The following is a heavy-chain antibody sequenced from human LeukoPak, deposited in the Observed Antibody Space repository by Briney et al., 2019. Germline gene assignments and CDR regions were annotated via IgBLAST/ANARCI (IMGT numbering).Heavy chain of an antibody. CDR3: ARQYCGGDCYPEPDAFDI. J-gene: IGHJ3*02. CDR2: IYPGDSDT. V-gene: IGHV5-51*01. D-gene: IGHD2-21*02. CDR1: GYSFTSHW. Sequence: PGESLKISCKGSGYSFTSHWIGWVRQVPGKGLDWMGIIYPGDSDTRYSPSFQGQVTISADKSINTAHLQWSSLKASDTAMYYCARQYCGGDCYPEPDAFDIWGQGTMVTVSS.